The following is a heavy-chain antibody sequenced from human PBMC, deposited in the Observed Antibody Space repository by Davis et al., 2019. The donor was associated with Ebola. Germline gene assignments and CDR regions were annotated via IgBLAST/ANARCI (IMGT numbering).Heavy chain of an antibody. V-gene: IGHV5-51*01. CDR2: IYPGDSDP. Sequence: TVSCKGSGYSFTSYWLGWVRQMPGKGLECMGIIYPGDSDPRHSPSFQGQVTISADKSIGTAYLQWSSLKASDTAMYCCAGQSVTTGWFDPWGQGTLVTVSS. J-gene: IGHJ5*02. CDR1: GYSFTSYW. D-gene: IGHD4-11*01. CDR3: AGQSVTTGWFDP.